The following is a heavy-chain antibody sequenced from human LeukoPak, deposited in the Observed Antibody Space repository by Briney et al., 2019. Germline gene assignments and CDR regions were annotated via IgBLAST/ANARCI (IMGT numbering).Heavy chain of an antibody. CDR3: ASSNYDILTGYSKELDY. CDR2: IYTSGST. V-gene: IGHV4-61*02. Sequence: SQTLSLTCTVSGGSISSGSYYWRWIRQPAGKGLEWIGRIYTSGSTNYNPSLKSRVTISVDTSKNQFSLKLSSVTAADTAVYYCASSNYDILTGYSKELDYWGQGTLVTVSS. CDR1: GGSISSGSYY. D-gene: IGHD3-9*01. J-gene: IGHJ4*02.